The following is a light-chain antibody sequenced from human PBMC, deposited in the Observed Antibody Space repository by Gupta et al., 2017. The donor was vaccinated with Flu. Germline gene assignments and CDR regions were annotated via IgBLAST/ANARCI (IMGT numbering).Light chain of an antibody. Sequence: VTPGEPASISCRSSQSLLHNNGNNYLHWDLHRPGQSAQLLIYLGPDRASGGPGRFSGSGSGTDFTLKISRVEAEDVGVYYGMQALQTPRTVGQGTKLEIK. CDR1: QSLLHNNGNNY. CDR3: MQALQTPRT. J-gene: IGKJ2*01. V-gene: IGKV2-28*01. CDR2: LGP.